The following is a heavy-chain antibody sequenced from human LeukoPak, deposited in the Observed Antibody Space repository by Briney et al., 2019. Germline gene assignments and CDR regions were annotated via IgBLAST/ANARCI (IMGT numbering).Heavy chain of an antibody. J-gene: IGHJ5*02. CDR2: ISGSGGST. V-gene: IGHV3-23*01. CDR1: GFTFSSYA. CDR3: AKDRLRFLEWPRGDWFDP. Sequence: PGGSLRLSCAASGFTFSSYAMSWVRQAPGKGLEWVSAISGSGGSTYYAGSVKGRFTISRDNSKNTLYLQMNSLRAEDTAVYYCAKDRLRFLEWPRGDWFDPWGQGTLVTVSS. D-gene: IGHD3-3*01.